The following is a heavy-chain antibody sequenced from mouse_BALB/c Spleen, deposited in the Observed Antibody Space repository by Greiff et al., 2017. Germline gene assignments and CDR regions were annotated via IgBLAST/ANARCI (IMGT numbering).Heavy chain of an antibody. J-gene: IGHJ4*01. CDR1: GFTFSSYT. V-gene: IGHV5-12-2*01. CDR3: ARHDGMDY. Sequence: DVMLVESGGGLVQPGGSLKLSCAASGFTFSSYTMSWVRQTPEKRLEWVAYISNGGGSTYYPDTVKGRFTISRDNAKNTLYLQMSSLKSEDTAMYYCARHDGMDYWGQGTSVTVSS. CDR2: ISNGGGST.